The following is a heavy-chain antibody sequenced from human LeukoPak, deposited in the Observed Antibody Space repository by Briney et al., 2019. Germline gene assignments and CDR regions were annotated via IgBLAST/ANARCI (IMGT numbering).Heavy chain of an antibody. CDR2: ISYDGSNK. CDR3: TKDPSPYGDYDEYYFDY. J-gene: IGHJ4*02. Sequence: GGSLRLSCAASGFTFSSYGMHWVRQAPGKGLEWVSVISYDGSNKYYADSVKGRFTISRDNSKNTLYLQMNSLRAEDTAVYYCTKDPSPYGDYDEYYFDYWGQGTLVTVSS. D-gene: IGHD4-17*01. CDR1: GFTFSSYG. V-gene: IGHV3-30*18.